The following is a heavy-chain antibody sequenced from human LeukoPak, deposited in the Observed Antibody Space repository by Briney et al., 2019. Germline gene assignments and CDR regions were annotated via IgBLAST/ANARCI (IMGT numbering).Heavy chain of an antibody. CDR1: GFTFRNYV. CDR3: ARDSISTSSGWFDP. D-gene: IGHD2-2*01. Sequence: GGSLRLSCAASGFTFRNYVIHWVRQAPGKGLEWVAVTSSDLNVKLYADSVKGRFTISRDSSKNTLYLQMNSLRAEDTAVYYCARDSISTSSGWFDPWGQGTLVTVSS. CDR2: TSSDLNVK. J-gene: IGHJ5*02. V-gene: IGHV3-30-3*01.